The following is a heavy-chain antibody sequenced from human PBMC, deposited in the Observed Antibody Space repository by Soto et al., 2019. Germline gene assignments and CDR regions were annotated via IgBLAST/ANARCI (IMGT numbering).Heavy chain of an antibody. Sequence: GGSLRLSCAASGFTFSSYAMSWVRQAPGKGLEWVSAISGSGGSTYYADSVKGRFTISRDNSKNTLYLQMNSLRAEDTAVYYCVGLDIVVVPAAIEDYFDYWGQGTLVTVSS. CDR2: ISGSGGST. D-gene: IGHD2-2*01. J-gene: IGHJ4*02. CDR3: VGLDIVVVPAAIEDYFDY. CDR1: GFTFSSYA. V-gene: IGHV3-23*01.